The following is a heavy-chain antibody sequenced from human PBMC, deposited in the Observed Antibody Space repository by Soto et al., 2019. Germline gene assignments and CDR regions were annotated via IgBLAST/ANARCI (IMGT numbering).Heavy chain of an antibody. Sequence: SETLSLTCTVSGGSIGSGDYWWSWIRQSPGKGLEWIGEIFHSGRTNYNPSLKSRVALSVDMSKTQFSLRMTSVTAADTAMYYCAGDLCRTWFDPWGQGTLVTVSS. J-gene: IGHJ5*02. V-gene: IGHV4-4*02. CDR1: GGSIGSGDYW. CDR3: AGDLCRTWFDP. CDR2: IFHSGRT.